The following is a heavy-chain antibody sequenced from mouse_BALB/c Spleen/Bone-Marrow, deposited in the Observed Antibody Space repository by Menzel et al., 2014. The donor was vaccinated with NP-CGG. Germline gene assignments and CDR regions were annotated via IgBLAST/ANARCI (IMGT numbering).Heavy chain of an antibody. CDR2: IDPSDSET. CDR3: ARWGAYFDY. CDR1: GYTFTSYW. J-gene: IGHJ2*01. V-gene: IGHV1-61*01. Sequence: QVQLQQPGAELVRPGTPVKLSCKASGYTFTSYWMNWVKQRPGRGLEWIGRIDPSDSETHYNQKFKDKAKLTVDKSSSTAYIQLSSLTSEDSAVYYCARWGAYFDYWGQGTTLTVSS.